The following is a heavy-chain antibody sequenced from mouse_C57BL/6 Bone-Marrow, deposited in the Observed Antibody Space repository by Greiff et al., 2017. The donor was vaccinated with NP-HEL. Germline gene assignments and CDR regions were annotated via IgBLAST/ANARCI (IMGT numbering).Heavy chain of an antibody. CDR1: GFTFSSYG. Sequence: EVQVVESGGDLVKPGGSLTLSCAASGFTFSSYGMSWVRQTPDKRLEWVATISSGGSYTYYPDSVKGRFTISRDNAKNTLYLQMSSLKSEDTAMYYCAGLLRWYFDVWGTGTTVTVSS. CDR3: AGLLRWYFDV. J-gene: IGHJ1*03. D-gene: IGHD1-1*01. V-gene: IGHV5-6*01. CDR2: ISSGGSYT.